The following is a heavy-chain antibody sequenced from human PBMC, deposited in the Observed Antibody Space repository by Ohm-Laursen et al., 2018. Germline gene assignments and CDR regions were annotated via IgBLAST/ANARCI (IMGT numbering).Heavy chain of an antibody. V-gene: IGHV4-39*02. CDR3: AREIASAAEY. CDR1: GGSISSSSYY. CDR2: IYYSGNT. J-gene: IGHJ4*02. Sequence: GTLSLTCTVSGGSISSSSYYWGWIRQPPGKGLEWIGSIYYSGNTYYKPSLKSRVTISVDTSKNQFSLKLTSVTAADTAVYYCAREIASAAEYWGQGTLVTVSS. D-gene: IGHD6-13*01.